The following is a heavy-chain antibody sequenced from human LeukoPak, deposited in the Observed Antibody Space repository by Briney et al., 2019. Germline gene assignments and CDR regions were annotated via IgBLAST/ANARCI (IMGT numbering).Heavy chain of an antibody. Sequence: ASVKVSCKASGYIFTDYYIHWMRQAPGQGLEWMGWINPNSGGTKYGQKFQGRVSMTRDTSISTAYMELSRLRSDDTAVYYCARFVGGDCYPDYWGQGTLVTVSS. J-gene: IGHJ4*02. CDR1: GYIFTDYY. D-gene: IGHD2-21*02. V-gene: IGHV1-2*02. CDR3: ARFVGGDCYPDY. CDR2: INPNSGGT.